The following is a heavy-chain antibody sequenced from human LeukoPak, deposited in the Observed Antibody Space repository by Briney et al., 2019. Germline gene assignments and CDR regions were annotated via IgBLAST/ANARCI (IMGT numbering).Heavy chain of an antibody. D-gene: IGHD5-24*01. V-gene: IGHV3-23*01. CDR3: ANSRDGYNRHMDV. J-gene: IGHJ6*03. Sequence: PGGSLRLSCAASGFIFTNYAMSWARQAPGKGLEWVSGITSGGDTFYSDSVKGRFTISRDNSKNTLYLQMNSLRAEDTAVYYCANSRDGYNRHMDVWGKGTTVTVSS. CDR2: ITSGGDT. CDR1: GFIFTNYA.